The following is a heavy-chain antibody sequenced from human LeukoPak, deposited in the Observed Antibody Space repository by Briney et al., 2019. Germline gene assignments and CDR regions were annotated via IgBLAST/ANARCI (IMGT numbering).Heavy chain of an antibody. CDR3: TTEIRWGLLPFDY. CDR1: GFTFSNAW. Sequence: GGSLRLSCAASGFTFSNAWMTWVRQAPGKGLEWVVRIKSKTDGGTTDYAAPVKGRFTISRDDSKNTLYLQMNSLKTEDTAVYYCTTEIRWGLLPFDYWGQGTLVTVSS. J-gene: IGHJ4*02. V-gene: IGHV3-15*01. D-gene: IGHD1-26*01. CDR2: IKSKTDGGTT.